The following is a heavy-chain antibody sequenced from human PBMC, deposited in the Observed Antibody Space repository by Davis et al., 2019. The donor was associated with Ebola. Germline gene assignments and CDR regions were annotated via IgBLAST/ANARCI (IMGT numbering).Heavy chain of an antibody. CDR3: TNRKSEY. V-gene: IGHV3-73*01. J-gene: IGHJ4*02. CDR2: IRSKANSYAT. Sequence: GGSLRLSCAASGFTFSDSAMHWVRQASGRGLEWVGRIRSKANSYATTHAASVKGRLTISRDDSKNTAYLQMNSLKTDDTAVYYCTNRKSEYWGQGTLVTVSS. CDR1: GFTFSDSA.